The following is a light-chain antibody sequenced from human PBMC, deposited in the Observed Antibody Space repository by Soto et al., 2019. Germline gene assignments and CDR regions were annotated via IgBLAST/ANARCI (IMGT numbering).Light chain of an antibody. CDR1: SSDVGGFNF. CDR2: DVS. Sequence: QSALTQPASVSGSPGQSITISCTGTSSDVGGFNFVSWYQQHPGKAPQLIMYDVSNRPSGVSNRLSGSKSGNTASLTISGLQADDEADYYCSSYRSSSTLGVFGTGTKLTVL. V-gene: IGLV2-14*01. J-gene: IGLJ1*01. CDR3: SSYRSSSTLGV.